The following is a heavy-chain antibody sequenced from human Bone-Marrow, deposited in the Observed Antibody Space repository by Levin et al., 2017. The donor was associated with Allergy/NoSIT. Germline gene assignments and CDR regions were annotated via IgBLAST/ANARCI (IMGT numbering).Heavy chain of an antibody. V-gene: IGHV3-30*18. CDR1: GFIFGTYA. J-gene: IGHJ4*02. Sequence: LSLTCAASGFIFGTYAMHWVRQAPGKGLEWVAVISYDSTTRKFGDSVRGRFTIARDNSKNTLYLQMDSLRPEDTAVYYCAKGITGTKSPFDYWGQGTLVTVSS. CDR3: AKGITGTKSPFDY. D-gene: IGHD1-20*01. CDR2: ISYDSTTR.